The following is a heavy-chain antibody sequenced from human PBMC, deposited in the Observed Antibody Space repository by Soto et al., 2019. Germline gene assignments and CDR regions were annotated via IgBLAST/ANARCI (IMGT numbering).Heavy chain of an antibody. V-gene: IGHV1-18*04. CDR2: ISAYNGNT. J-gene: IGHJ4*02. CDR1: GYTFTSYG. CDR3: ARFQGAYCGGDCLIDY. Sequence: ASVKVSCKASGYTFTSYGISWVRQAPGQGLEWMGWISAYNGNTNYAQKLQGRVTMTTDTSTSTAYMELRSLRSDDTAVYYCARFQGAYCGGDCLIDYWGQGTLVTVPQ. D-gene: IGHD2-21*02.